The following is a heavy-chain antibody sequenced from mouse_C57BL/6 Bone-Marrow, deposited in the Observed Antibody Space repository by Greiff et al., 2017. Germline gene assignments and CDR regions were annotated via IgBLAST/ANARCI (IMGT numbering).Heavy chain of an antibody. CDR3: AREGSWFAY. CDR2: IDPSDSYT. CDR1: GYTFTSYW. Sequence: QVQLQQPGAELVMPGASVKLSCKASGYTFTSYWMHWVKQRPGQGLEWIGEIDPSDSYTNYNQKFKGKSTLTVDKSSSTAYMQLSSLTSEDSAVYNCAREGSWFAYWGQGTLVTVSA. V-gene: IGHV1-69*01. J-gene: IGHJ3*01.